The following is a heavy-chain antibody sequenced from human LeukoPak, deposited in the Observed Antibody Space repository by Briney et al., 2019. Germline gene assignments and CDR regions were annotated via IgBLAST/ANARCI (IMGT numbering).Heavy chain of an antibody. CDR3: ATRSGGPFDY. Sequence: SQTLSLTCTVSGGSISSSSYYWGWIRQPPGKGLEWIGSIYYSGSTYYNPSLKSRVTISVDTSKNQFSLKLSSVTAADTAVYYCATRSGGPFDYWGQGTLVTVSS. D-gene: IGHD3-10*01. J-gene: IGHJ4*02. V-gene: IGHV4-39*01. CDR2: IYYSGST. CDR1: GGSISSSSYY.